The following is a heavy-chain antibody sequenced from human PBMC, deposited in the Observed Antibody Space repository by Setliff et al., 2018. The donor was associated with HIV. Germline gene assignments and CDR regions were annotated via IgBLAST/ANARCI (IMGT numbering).Heavy chain of an antibody. CDR3: ARVREEFGSGQYYPDVFAI. Sequence: SVKVSCKASGYTFSTYSISWVRQAPGHGLAVMGRISPLSATASYAQKLQGRVTITADKSTNTVYMELSSLRSEDTAVYYCARVREEFGSGQYYPDVFAIWGQGTMVTVSS. CDR2: ISPLSATA. J-gene: IGHJ3*02. V-gene: IGHV1-69*08. CDR1: GYTFSTYS. D-gene: IGHD3-10*01.